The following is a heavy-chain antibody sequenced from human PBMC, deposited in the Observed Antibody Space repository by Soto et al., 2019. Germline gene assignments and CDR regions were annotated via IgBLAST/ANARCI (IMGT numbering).Heavy chain of an antibody. V-gene: IGHV4-30-4*01. J-gene: IGHJ3*01. CDR3: VRGDAGACGSFCCSDAFDR. CDR2: IYYSGST. Sequence: QVQLQESGPGLVKPSQTLSLTCTVSGGSISSGDYYWNWIRQPPGKGLEWIGRIYYSGSTYYLPSRNSRVARSEGTSNNQFSLNLGSVAAGVGAVYYCVRGDAGACGSFCCSDAFDRCGRGKMVALSS. CDR1: GGSISSGDYY. D-gene: IGHD2-21*02.